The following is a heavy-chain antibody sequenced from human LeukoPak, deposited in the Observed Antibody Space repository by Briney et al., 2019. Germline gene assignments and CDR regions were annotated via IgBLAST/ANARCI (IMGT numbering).Heavy chain of an antibody. CDR2: ISYDGSNK. CDR3: ARTGIAAAGSADY. Sequence: AVISYDGSNKYYADSVKGRFTISRDNSKNTLYLQMNSLRAEDTAVYYCARTGIAAAGSADYWGQGTLVTVSS. D-gene: IGHD6-13*01. J-gene: IGHJ4*02. V-gene: IGHV3-30*07.